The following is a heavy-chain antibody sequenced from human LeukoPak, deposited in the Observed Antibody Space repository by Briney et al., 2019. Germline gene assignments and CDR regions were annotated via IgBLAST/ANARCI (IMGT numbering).Heavy chain of an antibody. CDR3: TADRYYYDSSGAY. CDR2: IKSKTDGGTT. D-gene: IGHD3-22*01. CDR1: GFTFSNAW. V-gene: IGHV3-15*01. Sequence: GGSLRLSCAASGFTFSNAWMSWVRQAPGKGLEWVGRIKSKTDGGTTDYAAPVKGRFTISRDDSKNTLYLQMNSLKTEDTAVYYCTADRYYYDSSGAYWGQGTLVTVSS. J-gene: IGHJ4*02.